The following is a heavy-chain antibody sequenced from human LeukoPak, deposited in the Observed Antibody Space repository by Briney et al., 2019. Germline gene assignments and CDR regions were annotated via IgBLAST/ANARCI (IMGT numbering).Heavy chain of an antibody. CDR1: GASISSYY. CDR2: IYYSGST. V-gene: IGHV4-59*01. CDR3: ARLYSSSFNPFFDY. Sequence: ETLSLTCTVSGASISSYYWSWIRQPPGKGLEWIGYIYYSGSTKYNPSLKSRVTISVDTSKNQFSLKLSSVTAADTAVYYCARLYSSSFNPFFDYWGQGTLVTVSS. D-gene: IGHD6-13*01. J-gene: IGHJ4*02.